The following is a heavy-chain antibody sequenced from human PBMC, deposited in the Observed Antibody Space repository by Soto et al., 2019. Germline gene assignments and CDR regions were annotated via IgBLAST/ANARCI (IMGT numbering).Heavy chain of an antibody. CDR2: ISSSGSTI. Sequence: RLSCAASGFTFSDYYMSWIRQAPGKGLEWVSYISSSGSTIYYADSVKGRFTISRDNAKNSLYLQMNRLRAEDTAVYYCARATEYYDSRGYYGVGLFDYWGQGTLVTVSS. V-gene: IGHV3-11*01. CDR1: GFTFSDYY. CDR3: ARATEYYDSRGYYGVGLFDY. D-gene: IGHD3-22*01. J-gene: IGHJ4*02.